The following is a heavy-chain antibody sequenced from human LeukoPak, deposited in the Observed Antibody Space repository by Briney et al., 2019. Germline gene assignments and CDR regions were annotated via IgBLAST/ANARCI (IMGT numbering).Heavy chain of an antibody. CDR3: ARDLRYCGGDCSHYYYYGMDV. CDR1: GYTFTIYG. CDR2: ISAYNGNT. J-gene: IGHJ6*02. Sequence: GASVTVSFTASGYTFTIYGISWVRQAPGQGLEWMGWISAYNGNTNYAQKLQGRVTMTTDTSTSTAYMELRSLRSDDTAVYYCARDLRYCGGDCSHYYYYGMDVWGQGTTVTVSS. D-gene: IGHD2-21*02. V-gene: IGHV1-18*01.